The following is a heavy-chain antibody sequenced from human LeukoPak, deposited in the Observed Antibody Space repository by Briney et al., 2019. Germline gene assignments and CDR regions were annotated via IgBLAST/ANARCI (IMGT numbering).Heavy chain of an antibody. V-gene: IGHV4-59*01. CDR2: IYHSGST. Sequence: SETLSLTCTVSGGSITNYYWSWIRQPPGKGLEYIGFIYHSGSTNYNPSPKSRVTMSVDKSKNQCSLRLSSVAAADTAIYFCARSTQDSSTSFDYWGPGNPGHRLL. CDR1: GGSITNYY. J-gene: IGHJ4*02. D-gene: IGHD6-6*01. CDR3: ARSTQDSSTSFDY.